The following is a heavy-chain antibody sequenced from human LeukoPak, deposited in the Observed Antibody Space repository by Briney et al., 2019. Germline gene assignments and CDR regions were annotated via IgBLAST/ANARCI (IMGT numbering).Heavy chain of an antibody. CDR1: GFTFSNFA. CDR3: ARVRGGRSWYYYGMDV. CDR2: ISYDGDNE. J-gene: IGHJ6*02. Sequence: WGSLRLSCAASGFTFSNFAMHWVRQAPGKGLEWVAVISYDGDNEYYADSVKGQFTISRDNSKDRLYLQMNSLRPEDTAMYYCARVRGGRSWYYYGMDVWGRGTTVTVSS. V-gene: IGHV3-30-3*01. D-gene: IGHD3-16*01.